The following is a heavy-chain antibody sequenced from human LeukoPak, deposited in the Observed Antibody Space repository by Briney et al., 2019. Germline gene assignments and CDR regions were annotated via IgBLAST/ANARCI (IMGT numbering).Heavy chain of an antibody. J-gene: IGHJ5*02. D-gene: IGHD3-10*01. V-gene: IGHV1-3*01. CDR3: ARAGSYYYGPGWFDP. CDR1: GYTFTSYA. CDR2: INAGNGNT. Sequence: WASVKVSCKASGYTFTSYAMHWVRQAPGQRLEWMGWINAGNGNTKYSQKFQGRVTITRDTSASTAYMELSSLRSEDTAVYYCARAGSYYYGPGWFDPWGQGTLVTVSS.